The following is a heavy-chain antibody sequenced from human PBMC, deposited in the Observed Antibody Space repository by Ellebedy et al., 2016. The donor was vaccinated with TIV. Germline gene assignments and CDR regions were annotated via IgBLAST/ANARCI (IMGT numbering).Heavy chain of an antibody. CDR3: ARMGLPLGYLYYYYYMDV. CDR1: GFTFSSYW. Sequence: GESLKISCAASGFTFSSYWMHWVRQAPGKGLVWVSRINSDGSSTSYADSVKGRFTISRDNAKNTLYLQMNSLRAEDTAVYYCARMGLPLGYLYYYYYMDVWGKGTTVTVSS. D-gene: IGHD5-18*01. CDR2: INSDGSST. V-gene: IGHV3-74*01. J-gene: IGHJ6*03.